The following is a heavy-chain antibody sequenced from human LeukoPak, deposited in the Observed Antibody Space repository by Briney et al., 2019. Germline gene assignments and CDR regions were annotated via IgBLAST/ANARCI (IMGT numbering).Heavy chain of an antibody. V-gene: IGHV3-7*03. Sequence: GVSLRLSCAASGFTFSSYWMSWVRQAPGKGLEWVANINKDGGEKYYVDSVKGRFTISRDNAKNSLYLQMNSLRAEDTAVYYCARPLDYGDYGYFDYWGQGTLVTVSS. CDR1: GFTFSSYW. CDR3: ARPLDYGDYGYFDY. D-gene: IGHD4-17*01. J-gene: IGHJ4*02. CDR2: INKDGGEK.